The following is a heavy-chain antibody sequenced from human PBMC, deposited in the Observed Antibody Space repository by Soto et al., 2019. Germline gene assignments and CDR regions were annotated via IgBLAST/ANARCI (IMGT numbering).Heavy chain of an antibody. CDR2: IYYSGST. J-gene: IGHJ5*02. Sequence: PSETLSLTCTVSGGSLSSYYWSWIRQPPGKGLEWIGYIYYSGSTNYNPSLKSRVTISVDTSKNQFSLKLSSVTAADTAVYYCARNQVPPRWCDPWGQGTLVTVSS. V-gene: IGHV4-59*01. CDR3: ARNQVPPRWCDP. D-gene: IGHD1-1*01. CDR1: GGSLSSYY.